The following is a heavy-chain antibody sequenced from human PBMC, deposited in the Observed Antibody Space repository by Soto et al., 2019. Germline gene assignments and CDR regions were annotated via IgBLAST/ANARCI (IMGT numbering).Heavy chain of an antibody. V-gene: IGHV5-51*01. Sequence: PGESLKISCKGSGYRFTSYWIAWVRQLPGKGLEFMGIIYPGDFDTRYNPSFQGQITISVDTSISTAYLQWSSLKAPDTAKYYCALGYNSGLSIYPYYFDLWGQGTLVTVSS. D-gene: IGHD6-19*01. CDR3: ALGYNSGLSIYPYYFDL. CDR1: GYRFTSYW. J-gene: IGHJ4*02. CDR2: IYPGDFDT.